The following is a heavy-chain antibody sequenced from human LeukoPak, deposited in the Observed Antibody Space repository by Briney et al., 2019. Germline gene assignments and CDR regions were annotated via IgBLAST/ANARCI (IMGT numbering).Heavy chain of an antibody. J-gene: IGHJ5*02. CDR2: ISPGGTTT. CDR3: SRDTFGGQDA. V-gene: IGHV3-74*01. CDR1: GFTFSSNW. D-gene: IGHD4-23*01. Sequence: GGSLRLSCAASGFTFSSNWMHWVRQAPGKGLVWVSRISPGGTTTTYADSVKGRFTISRDSAENTLFLQMNSLRAEDTAVYYCSRDTFGGQDAWGQGTLVTVSS.